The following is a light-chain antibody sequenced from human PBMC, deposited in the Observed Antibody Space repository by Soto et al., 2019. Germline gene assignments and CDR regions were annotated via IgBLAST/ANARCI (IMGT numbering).Light chain of an antibody. CDR1: SSNIGSNT. V-gene: IGLV1-44*01. CDR3: AAWDDRLNRVL. J-gene: IGLJ2*01. Sequence: QSVLTQPPSASCTPGQRVTISCSGSSSNIGSNTVNWYQQLPGTTAKLLIYSTNQRRAGVPDGFSGSKSGTSAYLAISGRQSEDEADYFCAAWDDRLNRVLFRGGTNVTVL. CDR2: STN.